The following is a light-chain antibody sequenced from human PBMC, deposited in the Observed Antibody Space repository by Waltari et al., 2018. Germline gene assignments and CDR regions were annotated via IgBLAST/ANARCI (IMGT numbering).Light chain of an antibody. J-gene: IGKJ4*02. V-gene: IGKV1-5*03. CDR1: QSISSW. CDR3: QKNNSFPRT. Sequence: IQMSQSPSTLSASVGDRVTITCRASQSISSWLACYQQKPGKPPKLLTYKASSFVSGIPSSFSGGADADEYTFNISGLQPDGVASFYCQKNNSFPRTFGGVPRVELK. CDR2: KAS.